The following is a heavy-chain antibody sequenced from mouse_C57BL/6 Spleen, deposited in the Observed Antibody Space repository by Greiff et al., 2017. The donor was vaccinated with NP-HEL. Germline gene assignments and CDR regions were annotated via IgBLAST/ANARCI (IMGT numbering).Heavy chain of an antibody. V-gene: IGHV1-54*01. CDR3: ARKGALTAYFDY. D-gene: IGHD4-1*01. CDR2: INPGSGGT. J-gene: IGHJ2*01. Sequence: VQLQQSGAELVRPGTSVKVSCKASGYAFTNYLIEWVKQRPGQGLEWIGVINPGSGGTNYNEKFKGKATLTADKSSSTAYMQLSSLTSEDSAVYFCARKGALTAYFDYWGQGTTLTVSS. CDR1: GYAFTNYL.